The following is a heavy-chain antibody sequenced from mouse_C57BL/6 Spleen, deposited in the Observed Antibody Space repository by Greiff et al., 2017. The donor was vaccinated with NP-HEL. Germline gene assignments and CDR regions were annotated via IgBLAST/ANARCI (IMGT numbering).Heavy chain of an antibody. Sequence: QVQLQQPGAELVKPGASVKLSCKASGYTFTSYWMHWVKQRPGQGLEWIGMIHPNSGSTNYNEKFKSKATLTVDKSSSTAYMQLSSLTSEDSAVYYCARYDYDKSFDDWGQGTTLTVSS. CDR3: ARYDYDKSFDD. D-gene: IGHD2-4*01. J-gene: IGHJ2*01. V-gene: IGHV1-64*01. CDR1: GYTFTSYW. CDR2: IHPNSGST.